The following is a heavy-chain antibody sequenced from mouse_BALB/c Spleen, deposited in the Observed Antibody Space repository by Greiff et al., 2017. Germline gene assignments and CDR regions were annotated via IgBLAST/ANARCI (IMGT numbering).Heavy chain of an antibody. CDR2: INPSTGYT. Sequence: VQLQQSGAELAKPGASVKMSCKASGYTFTSYWMHWVKQRPGQGLEWIGYINPSTGYTEYNQKFKDKATLTADKSSSTAYMQLSSLTSEDSAVYYCARNPLYYYGSRDYWGQGTTLTVSS. V-gene: IGHV1-7*01. CDR1: GYTFTSYW. J-gene: IGHJ2*01. CDR3: ARNPLYYYGSRDY. D-gene: IGHD1-1*01.